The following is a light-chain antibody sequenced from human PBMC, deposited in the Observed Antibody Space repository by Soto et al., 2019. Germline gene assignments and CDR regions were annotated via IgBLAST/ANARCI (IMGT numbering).Light chain of an antibody. CDR1: SSDVGGYNY. J-gene: IGLJ2*01. Sequence: QSVLTQPPSASGSPGQSVTISCTGTSSDVGGYNYVSWFQQNPGKAPKLMIYEVTKRPSGVPDRFSGSKSGNTASLTVSGLQAEDEADYYCASYAGTYVVFGGGTKLTVL. V-gene: IGLV2-8*01. CDR3: ASYAGTYVV. CDR2: EVT.